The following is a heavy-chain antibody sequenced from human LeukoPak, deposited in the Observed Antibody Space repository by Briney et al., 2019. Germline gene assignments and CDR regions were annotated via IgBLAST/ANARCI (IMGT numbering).Heavy chain of an antibody. V-gene: IGHV3-23*01. CDR1: GFTFSSYA. CDR2: ISGSGGST. J-gene: IGHJ4*02. Sequence: GGSLRLSCAASGFTFSSYAMSWVPQAPGKVLEWVSAISGSGGSTYYADSVKGRFTISRDNSKNTLYLQMNSLRAEDTAVYYCAKEQEQWLVHYFDYWGQGTLVTVSS. D-gene: IGHD6-19*01. CDR3: AKEQEQWLVHYFDY.